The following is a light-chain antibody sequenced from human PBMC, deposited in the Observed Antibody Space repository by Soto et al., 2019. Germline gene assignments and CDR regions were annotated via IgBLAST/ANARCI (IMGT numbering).Light chain of an antibody. CDR2: DVS. CDR3: QHYKMYSPWT. J-gene: IGKJ1*01. Sequence: DIQMTQSPSTLSAPVGDRVTITCRASQSISSWLAWYQQKPGKAPKLLLYDVSSLQSGVPSRFSGSGSGTEFTLTISSLQPDDFATYYCQHYKMYSPWTFGQGTKVDIK. CDR1: QSISSW. V-gene: IGKV1-5*01.